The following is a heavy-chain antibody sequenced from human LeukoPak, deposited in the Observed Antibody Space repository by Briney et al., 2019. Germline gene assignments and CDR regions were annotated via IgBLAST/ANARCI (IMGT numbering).Heavy chain of an antibody. CDR2: ISWNSGSI. CDR3: AKSRSIAAAGTVDY. J-gene: IGHJ4*02. CDR1: GFTFDDYA. V-gene: IGHV3-9*01. Sequence: GRSLRLSCAASGFTFDDYAMHWVRQAPGKGLEWVSGISWNSGSIGYADSVKGRFTISRDNAKNSLYLQMNSLRAEGTALYYCAKSRSIAAAGTVDYWGQGTLVTVSS. D-gene: IGHD6-13*01.